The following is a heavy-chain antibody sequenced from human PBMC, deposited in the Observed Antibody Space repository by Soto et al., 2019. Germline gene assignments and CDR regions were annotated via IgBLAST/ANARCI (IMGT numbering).Heavy chain of an antibody. V-gene: IGHV3-33*01. D-gene: IGHD1-26*01. Sequence: GGSLRLSCAASGFTFSSYGMHWVRQAPGKGLEWVAVIWYDGSNKYYADSVKGRFTISRDNSKNTLYLQMNSLRAEDTAVYYCARDFFSGSYTFDYWGQGTLVTVSS. CDR1: GFTFSSYG. CDR2: IWYDGSNK. J-gene: IGHJ4*02. CDR3: ARDFFSGSYTFDY.